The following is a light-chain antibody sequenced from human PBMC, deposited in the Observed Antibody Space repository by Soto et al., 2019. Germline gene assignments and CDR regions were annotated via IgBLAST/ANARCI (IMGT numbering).Light chain of an antibody. V-gene: IGKV3-15*01. CDR3: QQYDKWPAIT. J-gene: IGKJ5*01. Sequence: TGMTLSLFTLSVSAGESATLSCGAGRNVGSNVAWYMQKPGQSPRLLISGASTRAADFPARFSGSGSGTEFILTISSLQYEDFSAYYCQQYDKWPAITFGQGTRLEIK. CDR1: RNVGSN. CDR2: GAS.